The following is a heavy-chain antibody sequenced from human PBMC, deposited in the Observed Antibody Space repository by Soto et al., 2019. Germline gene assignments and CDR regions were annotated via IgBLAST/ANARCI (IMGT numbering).Heavy chain of an antibody. CDR2: ISSSGLTT. J-gene: IGHJ5*01. Sequence: VGSLRLSCAASGFTFRMYEMHWVRKAPGKGLEWVSYISSSGLTTYYADFAEGRFTISRDNAKDSLYLHLNSLRVGDTAVYYCARYGTRGDWWGLGTQVTVSS. V-gene: IGHV3-48*03. CDR1: GFTFRMYE. CDR3: ARYGTRGDW. D-gene: IGHD3-10*01.